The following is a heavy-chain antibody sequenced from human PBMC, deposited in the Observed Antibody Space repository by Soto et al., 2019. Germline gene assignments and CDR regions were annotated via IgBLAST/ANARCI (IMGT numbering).Heavy chain of an antibody. CDR3: ARRDTYYYYGMDV. CDR1: GYSFTSYW. V-gene: IGHV5-51*01. Sequence: GESLKISCKGSGYSFTSYWIGWVRQMPGKGLEWMGIIYPADSDTRYSPSFQGQVTISDDKSIRTAYLQWSRLKASDNAMYYCARRDTYYYYGMDVWGQGTTVTVSS. D-gene: IGHD5-18*01. CDR2: IYPADSDT. J-gene: IGHJ6*02.